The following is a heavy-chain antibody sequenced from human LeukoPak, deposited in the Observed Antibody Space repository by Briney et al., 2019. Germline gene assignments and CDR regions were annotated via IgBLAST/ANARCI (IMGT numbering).Heavy chain of an antibody. CDR2: IYYSGST. CDR1: GGSISSSSYY. J-gene: IGHJ5*02. D-gene: IGHD3-9*01. Sequence: SETLSLTCTVSGGSISSSSYYWGWIRQPPGKGLESIGSIYYSGSTYYNPSLKSRVTISVDTSKNQFSLKLSSVTAADTAVYYCARLLPYDILTGYWPTGWFDPWGQGTLVTVSS. V-gene: IGHV4-39*01. CDR3: ARLLPYDILTGYWPTGWFDP.